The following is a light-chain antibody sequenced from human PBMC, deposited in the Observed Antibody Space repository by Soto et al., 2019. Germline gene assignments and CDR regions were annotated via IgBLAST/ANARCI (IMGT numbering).Light chain of an antibody. CDR3: QSYDSRLSAWV. Sequence: QSVLTQPPSLSGAPGQRVTISCTGSSSNIGAGYDVHWYQQLPGTAPKLLIYGNTNRPSGVRDRFSGSKSGTSASLAITGLQAEDEANYYCQSYDSRLSAWVFGGGTKLTAL. V-gene: IGLV1-40*01. J-gene: IGLJ3*02. CDR1: SSNIGAGYD. CDR2: GNT.